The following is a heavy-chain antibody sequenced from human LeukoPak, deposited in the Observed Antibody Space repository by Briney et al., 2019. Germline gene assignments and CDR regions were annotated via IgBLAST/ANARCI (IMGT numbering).Heavy chain of an antibody. CDR2: ISSSSSTI. V-gene: IGHV3-48*04. Sequence: GGSLRLSCAAAGFTFSSYSMNWVRQAPGKGLEWVSFISSSSSTIYYADSVKGRFTISRDNAKNSLYLQMNSLRAEDTAVYYCARRSSSSRESYYYYYMDVWGKGTTVTVSS. J-gene: IGHJ6*03. D-gene: IGHD6-6*01. CDR1: GFTFSSYS. CDR3: ARRSSSSRESYYYYYMDV.